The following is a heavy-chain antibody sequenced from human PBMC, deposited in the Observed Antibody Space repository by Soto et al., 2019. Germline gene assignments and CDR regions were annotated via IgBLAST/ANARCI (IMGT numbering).Heavy chain of an antibody. J-gene: IGHJ5*02. V-gene: IGHV1-8*01. CDR1: GYTFTSYD. Sequence: QVQLMQSGAEVKKPGASVKVSCKASGYTFTSYDINWVRQATGQGLEWMGWMNPNSGNTGYAQKFXGXVXXTRNTSISTAYMELSSLRSEDTAVYYCARERSAAGTGGFDPWGQGTLVTVSS. CDR3: ARERSAAGTGGFDP. CDR2: MNPNSGNT. D-gene: IGHD6-13*01.